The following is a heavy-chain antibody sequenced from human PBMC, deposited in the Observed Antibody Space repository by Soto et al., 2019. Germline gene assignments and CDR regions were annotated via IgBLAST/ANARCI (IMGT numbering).Heavy chain of an antibody. Sequence: EVQLLESGGGLIQPGGSLRLSCAASGFTFSSYAMSWVRQAPGKGLEWVSAISGSGGSTYYADSVKGRFTISRDNSKNTLYLQMNSLRAEDTAVYYCAKTYYYDSSGPSDYWGQGTLVTVSS. CDR3: AKTYYYDSSGPSDY. V-gene: IGHV3-23*01. CDR1: GFTFSSYA. D-gene: IGHD3-22*01. J-gene: IGHJ4*02. CDR2: ISGSGGST.